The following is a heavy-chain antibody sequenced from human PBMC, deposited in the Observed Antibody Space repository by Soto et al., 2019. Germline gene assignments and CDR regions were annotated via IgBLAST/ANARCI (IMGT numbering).Heavy chain of an antibody. V-gene: IGHV3-21*06. CDR1: GFMFSAYT. CDR2: ISDDSSYI. D-gene: IGHD3-16*01. CDR3: ATPYYFNH. Sequence: GGSLRLSCAASGFMFSAYTMNWVRQAPGKGLEWLSSISDDSSYIDYADSLRGRFTVSRDNARNSLYPQIDSLGVEDTAVYYCATPYYFNHWGPGTLVTVSS. J-gene: IGHJ1*01.